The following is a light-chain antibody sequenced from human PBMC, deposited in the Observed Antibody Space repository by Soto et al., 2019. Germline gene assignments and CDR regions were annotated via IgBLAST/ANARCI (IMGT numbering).Light chain of an antibody. J-gene: IGKJ5*01. CDR1: QSLLYNNTYNY. CDR2: FGS. CDR3: MQALQSLT. V-gene: IGKV2-28*01. Sequence: VMSQSTLTLPVTPGEPASISCRSSQSLLYNNTYNYLDWYVQKPGQSPQLLIYFGSNRAPGVPDRFSGSGSGTDFTLKINRVEAEDVGTYYCMQALQSLTFGQGTRLEIK.